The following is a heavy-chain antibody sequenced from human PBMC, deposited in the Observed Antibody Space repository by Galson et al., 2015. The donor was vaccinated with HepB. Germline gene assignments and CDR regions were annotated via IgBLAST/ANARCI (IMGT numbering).Heavy chain of an antibody. J-gene: IGHJ4*02. V-gene: IGHV3-23*01. CDR1: GFSFSNYA. CDR3: AKDAFGGGSIVLDY. Sequence: SLRLSCAASGFSFSNYAMSWVRQAPGKGLEWVSSISGSGGSTYYADSVKGRFTISRDISKNTLYLQMNSLRAEDTAVYYCAKDAFGGGSIVLDYWGQGTLVTVSS. D-gene: IGHD3-10*01. CDR2: ISGSGGST.